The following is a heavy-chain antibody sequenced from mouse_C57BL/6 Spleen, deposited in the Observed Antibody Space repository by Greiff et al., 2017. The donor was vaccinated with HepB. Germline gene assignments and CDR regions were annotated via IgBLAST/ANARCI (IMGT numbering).Heavy chain of an antibody. CDR3: TDGYYFDY. CDR2: IRLKSDNYAT. V-gene: IGHV6-3*01. J-gene: IGHJ2*01. Sequence: EVMLVESGGGLVQPGGSMKLSCVASGFTFSNYWMNWVRQSPEKGLEWVAQIRLKSDNYATNYAESVKGRFTISRDDSKSSVYLQMNNLRAEDTGIYYCTDGYYFDYWGQGTTLTVSS. CDR1: GFTFSNYW. D-gene: IGHD2-2*01.